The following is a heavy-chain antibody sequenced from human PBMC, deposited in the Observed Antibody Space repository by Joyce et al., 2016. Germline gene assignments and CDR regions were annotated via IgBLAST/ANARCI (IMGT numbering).Heavy chain of an antibody. V-gene: IGHV1-2*06. CDR2: INPDSGAT. J-gene: IGHJ3*01. D-gene: IGHD2-2*01. Sequence: QVQLVQSGAEVKKPGASVNVSCKASGYSFADSYIHWVRQAPGQGPQGLGRINPDSGATLYTQKFQARVTMTRDTSISTVYMELSRLTSDDTAVYSCARSPMPPYAFDVWGQGTLVTVAS. CDR1: GYSFADSY. CDR3: ARSPMPPYAFDV.